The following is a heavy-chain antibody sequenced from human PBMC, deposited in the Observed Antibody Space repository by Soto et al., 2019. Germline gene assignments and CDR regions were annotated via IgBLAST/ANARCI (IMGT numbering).Heavy chain of an antibody. Sequence: PSETLSLTCTVSGGSISSSSYYWGWIRQPPGKGLEWIGSIYYSGSTYYNPSLKSRVTISVDTSKNQVSLRLNSVTAADTAVYYCARAEQQLVRGYYYYYGMDVWGQGTTVTVSS. V-gene: IGHV4-39*07. D-gene: IGHD6-13*01. CDR1: GGSISSSSYY. CDR3: ARAEQQLVRGYYYYYGMDV. J-gene: IGHJ6*02. CDR2: IYYSGST.